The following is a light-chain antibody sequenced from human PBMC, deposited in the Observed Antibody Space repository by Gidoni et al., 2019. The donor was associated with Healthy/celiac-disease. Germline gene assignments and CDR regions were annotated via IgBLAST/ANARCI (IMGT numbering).Light chain of an antibody. CDR2: DTS. V-gene: IGLV7-46*01. Sequence: QAVVTQDPSLTVSQGWTVTLTCRSSTGAVTRGHYPYWFQQKPGQPPRTLIYDTSNIPSLPPARFSVSRLGGKAALTLSGAQPEDEAEYYCLLSSSGARLSVFGTGTTVTVL. J-gene: IGLJ1*01. CDR1: TGAVTRGHY. CDR3: LLSSSGARLSV.